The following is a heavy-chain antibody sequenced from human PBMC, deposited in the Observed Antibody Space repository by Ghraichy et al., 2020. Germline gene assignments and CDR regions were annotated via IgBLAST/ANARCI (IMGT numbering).Heavy chain of an antibody. V-gene: IGHV4-39*07. D-gene: IGHD3-3*01. CDR3: ARSVQYYDVWSGYPPARFDP. CDR1: GGSISSSSYY. Sequence: ETLSLTCTVSGGSISSSSYYWGWIRQPPGKGLEWIGSMYYSGSTYYNASLKSRVTISVDTSKNQFSLKLSSVTAADTAVYYCARSVQYYDVWSGYPPARFDPWGQGTLVTVSS. J-gene: IGHJ5*02. CDR2: MYYSGST.